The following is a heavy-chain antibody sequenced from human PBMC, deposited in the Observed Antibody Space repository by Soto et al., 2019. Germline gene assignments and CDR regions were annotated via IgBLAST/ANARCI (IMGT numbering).Heavy chain of an antibody. CDR1: GFTFSSYW. V-gene: IGHV3-7*01. D-gene: IGHD2-2*01. J-gene: IGHJ6*02. CDR2: IKQDGSEK. CDR3: ARDQGSKKYYYYGMDV. Sequence: GGSLRLSCAASGFTFSSYWMSWVRQAPGKGLEWVANIKQDGSEKYYVDSVKGRFTISRDNAKNSLYLQMNSLRAEDTAVYYCARDQGSKKYYYYGMDVWGQGTTVTVS.